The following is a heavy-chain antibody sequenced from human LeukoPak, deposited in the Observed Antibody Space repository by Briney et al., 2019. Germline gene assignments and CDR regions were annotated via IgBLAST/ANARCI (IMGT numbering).Heavy chain of an antibody. CDR2: IYYSGST. V-gene: IGHV4-30-4*01. CDR3: ARDRHSNYDILTGHLGGFDP. Sequence: SETLSLTCTVSGGSISSGDYYWSWIRQPPGKGLEWIGYIYYSGSTYYNPSLKSRVTISVDTSKNQFSLKLSSVTAADTAVYYCARDRHSNYDILTGHLGGFDPWGQGTLVTVSS. CDR1: GGSISSGDYY. D-gene: IGHD3-9*01. J-gene: IGHJ5*02.